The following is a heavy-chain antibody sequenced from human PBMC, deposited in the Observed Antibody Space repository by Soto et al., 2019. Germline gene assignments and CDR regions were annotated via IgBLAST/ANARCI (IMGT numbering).Heavy chain of an antibody. CDR2: IIPMFGTT. D-gene: IGHD2-8*01. CDR1: GGAFTSYT. V-gene: IGHV1-69*08. Sequence: QVQLVQSGAEVKKPGSSVKVSCKASGGAFTSYTISWVRQAPGQGLEWMGRIIPMFGTTNYAQKFQGRVTITADKPTSTAYMDLSILTSDDTAVYYCARGPQYCTTRPCFDAFDVWGQGTMVTVSS. CDR3: ARGPQYCTTRPCFDAFDV. J-gene: IGHJ3*01.